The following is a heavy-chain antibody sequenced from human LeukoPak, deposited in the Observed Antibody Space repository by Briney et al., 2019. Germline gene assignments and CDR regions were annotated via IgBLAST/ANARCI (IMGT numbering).Heavy chain of an antibody. D-gene: IGHD4-17*01. J-gene: IGHJ4*02. Sequence: SETLSLTCTVSGGSISSYYWSWIRQPAGKGLEWIGRIYISGSTSYNPSLKSRVTMSVDTSKNQFSLKLSSATAADTAIYYCAKNSLYGDHFDSWGQGALVTVSS. CDR2: IYISGST. CDR1: GGSISSYY. V-gene: IGHV4-4*07. CDR3: AKNSLYGDHFDS.